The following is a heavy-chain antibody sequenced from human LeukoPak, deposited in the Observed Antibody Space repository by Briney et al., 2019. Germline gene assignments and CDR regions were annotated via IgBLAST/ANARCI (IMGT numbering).Heavy chain of an antibody. J-gene: IGHJ4*02. V-gene: IGHV4-38-2*01. Sequence: SENLSLNCAVSGYSISSGYYGGGSRPPPGKGVGGIGSIYHSGSTYYNPSLKSRVTISVDTSKNQFSLKLSSVTAADTAVYYCARGLFGESYDYWGQGTLVTVSS. CDR1: GYSISSGYY. D-gene: IGHD3-10*02. CDR3: ARGLFGESYDY. CDR2: IYHSGST.